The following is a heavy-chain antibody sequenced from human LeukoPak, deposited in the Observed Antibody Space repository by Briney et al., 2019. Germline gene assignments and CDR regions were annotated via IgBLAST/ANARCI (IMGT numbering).Heavy chain of an antibody. CDR2: ISYDGSNK. CDR1: GFTFSSYG. J-gene: IGHJ4*02. CDR3: AKRRIQGIVGATKGYFDY. V-gene: IGHV3-30*18. D-gene: IGHD1-26*01. Sequence: PGGSLRLSCAASGFTFSSYGMHWVRQAPGKGLEWVAVISYDGSNKYYADSVKGRFTISGDNSKNTLYLQMNSLRAEDTAVYYCAKRRIQGIVGATKGYFDYWGQGTLVTVSS.